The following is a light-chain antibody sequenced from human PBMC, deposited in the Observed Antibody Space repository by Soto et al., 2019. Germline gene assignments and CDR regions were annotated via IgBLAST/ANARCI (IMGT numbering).Light chain of an antibody. J-gene: IGKJ1*01. CDR1: QSVSSN. CDR3: HQYNNWPPLT. Sequence: EIVMTQSPAILSVSPGERATLSCRASQSVSSNLAWYQQKPGEAPNLLIYGASTMPTGVPARFSGSGSGTEFTLTISSRQSDDFAVYYCHQYNNWPPLTFGQGTKVEIK. CDR2: GAS. V-gene: IGKV3-15*01.